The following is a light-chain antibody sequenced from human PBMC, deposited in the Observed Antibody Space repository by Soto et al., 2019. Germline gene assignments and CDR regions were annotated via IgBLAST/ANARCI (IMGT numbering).Light chain of an antibody. CDR2: WAS. CDR1: QSVLYSSNNKNY. CDR3: QQYYSTPHG. V-gene: IGKV4-1*01. Sequence: DIVMTQSPDSLAVSLGERATINCKSSQSVLYSSNNKNYLAWYQQKPGQPPKLLIYWASTRESGVPDRFSGRGSGTDFTLTISSLQAEDVAVYYCQQYYSTPHGFGQGTKLEIK. J-gene: IGKJ2*03.